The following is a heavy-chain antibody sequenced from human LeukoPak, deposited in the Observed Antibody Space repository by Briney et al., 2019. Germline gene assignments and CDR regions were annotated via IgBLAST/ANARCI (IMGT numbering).Heavy chain of an antibody. CDR3: AKDAMVRGVINHYFDY. V-gene: IGHV3-30*02. CDR2: IRYDGSNK. CDR1: GFKIINNY. Sequence: GGSLRLSCAASGFKIINNYMSWVRQAPGKGLEWVAFIRYDGSNKYYADSVKGRFTISRDNAKNSLYLQMNSLRAEDTALYYCAKDAMVRGVINHYFDYWGQGTLVTVSS. J-gene: IGHJ4*02. D-gene: IGHD3-10*01.